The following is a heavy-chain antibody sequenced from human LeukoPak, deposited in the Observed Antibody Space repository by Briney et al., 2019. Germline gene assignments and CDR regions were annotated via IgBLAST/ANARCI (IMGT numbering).Heavy chain of an antibody. CDR3: ARIGYCTGGRCLNWFDP. D-gene: IGHD2-8*02. J-gene: IGHJ5*02. Sequence: SETLSLTCNVSGGSISSSGYFWGWIRQPPGKGLEWIGSIYYSGSTYYNPSLKGRVTISVDTSKNQFSLKVNSVTAADTAMYFCARIGYCTGGRCLNWFDPWGQGTLVTVSS. CDR2: IYYSGST. V-gene: IGHV4-39*01. CDR1: GGSISSSGYF.